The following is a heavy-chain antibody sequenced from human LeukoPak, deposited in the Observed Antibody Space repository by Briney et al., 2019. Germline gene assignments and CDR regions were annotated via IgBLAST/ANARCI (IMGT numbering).Heavy chain of an antibody. D-gene: IGHD3-9*01. J-gene: IGHJ6*03. CDR3: ASRYFDWLLYWDYYYMDV. V-gene: IGHV3-7*03. CDR2: TKPDGSAE. CDR1: GFTFRNYW. Sequence: PGGSLRLSCAASGFTFRNYWMGWVRQAPGKGLEWVANTKPDGSAEYYADSVRGRFTISRDNAKNSLYLQMNSLRAEDTAVYYCASRYFDWLLYWDYYYMDVWGKGTTVTVSS.